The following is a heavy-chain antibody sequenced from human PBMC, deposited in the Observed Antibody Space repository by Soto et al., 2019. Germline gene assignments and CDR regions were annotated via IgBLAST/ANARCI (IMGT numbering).Heavy chain of an antibody. CDR2: IWSDGFNK. Sequence: GGSLRLSCAASGFTFSSHGMHWVRQAPGKGLEWVAVIWSDGFNKYYADSVKGRFTISRDNSENTLFLQMNSLGAEDTAVYYCARGGNTVAGSFDYWGQGTLVTVSS. CDR1: GFTFSSHG. J-gene: IGHJ4*02. V-gene: IGHV3-33*01. CDR3: ARGGNTVAGSFDY. D-gene: IGHD6-19*01.